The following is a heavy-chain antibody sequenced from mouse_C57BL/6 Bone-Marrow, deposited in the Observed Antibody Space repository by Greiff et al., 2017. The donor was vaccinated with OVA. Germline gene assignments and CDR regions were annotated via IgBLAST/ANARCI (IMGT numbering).Heavy chain of an antibody. V-gene: IGHV14-4*01. CDR3: TTGGYSNYFDY. D-gene: IGHD2-5*01. Sequence: EVMLVESGAELVRPGASVKLSCTASGFNIKDDYMHWVKQRPEQGLEWIGWIDPENGDTEYASKFQGKATITADTSSNTAYLQLSSLTSEDTAVYYCTTGGYSNYFDYWGQGTTLTVSS. CDR2: IDPENGDT. CDR1: GFNIKDDY. J-gene: IGHJ2*01.